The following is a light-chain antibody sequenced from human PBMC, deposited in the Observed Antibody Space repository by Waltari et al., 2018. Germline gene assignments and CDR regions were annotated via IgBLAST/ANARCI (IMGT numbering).Light chain of an antibody. CDR2: DKN. CDR3: HSRDASGVGGS. CDR1: SLRSYY. J-gene: IGLJ2*01. V-gene: IGLV3-19*01. Sequence: SSELTQDPAVPVAMGQTVRITCQGDSLRSYYASWYQHRPGRAPILAMYDKNNRPSGVPDRFSGSSSDNTASLTITGAQAEDEASYYCHSRDASGVGGSFGGGTKLTVL.